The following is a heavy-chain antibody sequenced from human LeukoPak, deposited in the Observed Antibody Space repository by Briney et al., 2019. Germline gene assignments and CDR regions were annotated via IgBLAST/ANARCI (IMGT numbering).Heavy chain of an antibody. Sequence: GRSLRLSCAASGFTFSSYGMHWVRQAPGKGLEWVAVISYDGSNKYYADSVKGRFTISRDNSKNTLYLQMNSLRAEDTAVYYCARDSESWSSSWHRFDYWGQGTLVTVSS. CDR2: ISYDGSNK. V-gene: IGHV3-30*03. D-gene: IGHD6-13*01. CDR3: ARDSESWSSSWHRFDY. J-gene: IGHJ4*02. CDR1: GFTFSSYG.